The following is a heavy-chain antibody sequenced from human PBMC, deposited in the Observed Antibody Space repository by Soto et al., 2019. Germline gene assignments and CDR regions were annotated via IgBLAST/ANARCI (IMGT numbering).Heavy chain of an antibody. V-gene: IGHV3-11*06. Sequence: GSLRLSCAASGFTFSDYYMSWIRQAPGKGLEWVSYISSSSSYTNYADSVKGRFTISRDNAKNSLYLQMNSLRAEDTAVYYCARMQSYDSSGYYDYWGQGTLVTVSS. CDR3: ARMQSYDSSGYYDY. D-gene: IGHD3-22*01. J-gene: IGHJ4*02. CDR2: ISSSSSYT. CDR1: GFTFSDYY.